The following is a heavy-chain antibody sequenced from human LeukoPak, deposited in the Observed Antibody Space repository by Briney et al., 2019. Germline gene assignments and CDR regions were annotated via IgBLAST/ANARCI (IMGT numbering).Heavy chain of an antibody. CDR2: FSVSDATT. CDR3: AKARQWLVHFDY. D-gene: IGHD6-19*01. CDR1: GFTFSTYA. V-gene: IGHV3-23*01. J-gene: IGHJ4*02. Sequence: GGSLRLSCAASGFTFSTYAMSWVRQAPGKGLEWVSGFSVSDATTYYADSVKGRFTISRDNSKNTLYLQINSLRAEDTAVYYCAKARQWLVHFDYWGQGTLVTVSS.